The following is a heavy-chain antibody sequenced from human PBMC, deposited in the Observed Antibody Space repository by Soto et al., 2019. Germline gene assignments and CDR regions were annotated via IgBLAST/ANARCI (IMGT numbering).Heavy chain of an antibody. CDR1: GFTFSSYA. CDR2: ISYDGSNK. J-gene: IGHJ4*02. CDR3: ARVLGRQDIVATIEGY. V-gene: IGHV3-30-3*01. Sequence: GGSLRLSCAASGFTFSSYAMHWVRQAPGKGLEWVAVISYDGSNKYYADSVKGRFTISRDNSKNTLYLQMNSLRAEDTAVYYCARVLGRQDIVATIEGYWGQGTLVTVSS. D-gene: IGHD5-12*01.